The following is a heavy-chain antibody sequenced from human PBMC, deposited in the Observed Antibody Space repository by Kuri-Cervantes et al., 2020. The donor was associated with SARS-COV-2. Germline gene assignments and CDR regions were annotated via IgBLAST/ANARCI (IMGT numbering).Heavy chain of an antibody. D-gene: IGHD2-21*02. V-gene: IGHV3-11*01. CDR1: GFTFSDYY. J-gene: IGHJ2*01. CDR2: ISSSGSTI. CDR3: ARARAYCGGDCYEGYWYFDL. Sequence: GGSLRLSCAASGFTFSDYYMSWIRQAPGKGLEWVSYISSSGSTIYYADSVKGRFTISRDNAKNSLYLQMNSLRAEDTAVYYCARARAYCGGDCYEGYWYFDLWGRGTRVTVSS.